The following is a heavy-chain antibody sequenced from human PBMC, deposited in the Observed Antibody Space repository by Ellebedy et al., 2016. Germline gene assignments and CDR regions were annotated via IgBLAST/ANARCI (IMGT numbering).Heavy chain of an antibody. Sequence: DSVTGRFTISRDNSKNTLHLQMNSLRAEDTAVYYCARDSDSSGWGTRDGFDFWGQGTLVTVSS. CDR3: ARDSDSSGWGTRDGFDF. D-gene: IGHD6-19*01. V-gene: IGHV3-30*07. J-gene: IGHJ4*02.